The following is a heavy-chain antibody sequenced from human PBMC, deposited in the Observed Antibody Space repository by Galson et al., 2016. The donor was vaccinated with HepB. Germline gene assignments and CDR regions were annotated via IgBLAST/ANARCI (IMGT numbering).Heavy chain of an antibody. CDR3: ARDLSGPDH. V-gene: IGHV3-74*01. CDR2: IEGDGTSP. CDR1: GFIFRNHQ. J-gene: IGHJ4*02. Sequence: SLRLSCAVSGFIFRNHQMHWIRQVPGKGLMWVARIEGDGTSPIYAPSVKGRFTISSDSAENTVYLQTNRLGAEDTALYYCARDLSGPDHWGQGTQVTVSP.